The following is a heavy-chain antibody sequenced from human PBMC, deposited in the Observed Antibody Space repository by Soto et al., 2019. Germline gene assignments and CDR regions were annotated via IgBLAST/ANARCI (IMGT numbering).Heavy chain of an antibody. D-gene: IGHD5-12*01. CDR3: ATNEQEMATITPWYFDL. CDR2: ISPYNGTT. CDR1: GYTFTTYG. Sequence: GASVKVSCKASGYTFTTYGISWVRQAPGQGLEWMGWISPYNGTTKYAEKFQGEMTMTTDTATSTAYMELSSLRSEDTAVYYCATNEQEMATITPWYFDLWGRGTLVTVSS. J-gene: IGHJ2*01. V-gene: IGHV1-18*04.